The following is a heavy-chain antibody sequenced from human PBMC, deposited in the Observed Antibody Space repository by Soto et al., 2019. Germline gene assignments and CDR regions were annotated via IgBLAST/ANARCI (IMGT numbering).Heavy chain of an antibody. J-gene: IGHJ4*02. CDR1: GGSFSGHY. V-gene: IGHV4-34*01. Sequence: QVQLQQWGAGLLKPSETLSLTCVVYGGSFSGHYWSWIRQPPGKGLEWLGEITHIGVTNYNPSLKSRVTMSVDTSRNQISLKLSSGTATDTAVYYCARGGGSYALGFDYWGQRTLVTISP. CDR3: ARGGGSYALGFDY. D-gene: IGHD1-26*01. CDR2: ITHIGVT.